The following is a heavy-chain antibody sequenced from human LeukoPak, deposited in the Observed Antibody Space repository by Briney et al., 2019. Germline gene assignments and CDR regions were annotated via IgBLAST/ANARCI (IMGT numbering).Heavy chain of an antibody. D-gene: IGHD3-22*01. CDR2: ISYSGST. CDR3: ARAYHYYDSSGYYSSWFDP. J-gene: IGHJ5*02. V-gene: IGHV4-39*01. CDR1: GGSISSSSYY. Sequence: SETLSLTCTVSGGSISSSSYYWGWIRQPPGKGLEWIGSISYSGSTYHNPSLKSRVTISADTSKNQFSLRLSSVTAADTAVYYCARAYHYYDSSGYYSSWFDPWGQGSLVTVSS.